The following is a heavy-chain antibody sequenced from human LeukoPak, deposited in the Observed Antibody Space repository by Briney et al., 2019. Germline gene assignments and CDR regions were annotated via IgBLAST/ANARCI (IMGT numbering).Heavy chain of an antibody. J-gene: IGHJ4*02. V-gene: IGHV4-34*01. CDR2: INHSGST. D-gene: IGHD3-22*01. CDR1: GGSFSGYY. CDR3: ARDDGYYDY. Sequence: PSETLSLTCAVYGGSFSGYYWSWIRQPPGKGLEWIGEINHSGSTNYNPSLKSRVTISVDTSKNQFSLKLSSVTAADTAVYYCARDDGYYDYWGQGTLVTVSS.